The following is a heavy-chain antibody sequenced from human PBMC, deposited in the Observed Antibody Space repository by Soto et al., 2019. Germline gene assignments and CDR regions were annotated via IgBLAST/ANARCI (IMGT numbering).Heavy chain of an antibody. Sequence: QVQLVESGGGVVQPGRSLRLSCAASGFTFSSYGMHWVRQAPGKGLEWAAVISYDGSNKYYADSVKGRFTISRDNSKNTLYLQMNSLRAEDTAVYYCAKDRGELLLYYYYGMDVWGQGTTVTVSS. J-gene: IGHJ6*02. CDR3: AKDRGELLLYYYYGMDV. CDR2: ISYDGSNK. D-gene: IGHD1-26*01. V-gene: IGHV3-30*18. CDR1: GFTFSSYG.